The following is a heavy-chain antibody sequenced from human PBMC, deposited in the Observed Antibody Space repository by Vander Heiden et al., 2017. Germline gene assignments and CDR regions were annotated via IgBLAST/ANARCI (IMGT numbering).Heavy chain of an antibody. V-gene: IGHV3-9*01. Sequence: EVQLVESGGGLVQPGRSLRLSCAASGFTFDDYAMHWVRQAPGKGLDWVSGISWNSGSIGYADSVKGRFTISRDNAKNSLYLQMNSLRAEDTALYYCAKDPGYYYDSSGYYHFDYWGQGTLVTVSS. CDR1: GFTFDDYA. CDR2: ISWNSGSI. CDR3: AKDPGYYYDSSGYYHFDY. J-gene: IGHJ4*02. D-gene: IGHD3-22*01.